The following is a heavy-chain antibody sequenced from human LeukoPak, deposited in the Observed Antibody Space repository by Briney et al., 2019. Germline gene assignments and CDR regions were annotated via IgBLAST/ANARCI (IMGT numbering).Heavy chain of an antibody. D-gene: IGHD3-22*01. CDR3: ASSLETYYYDSSGYYFWH. CDR2: IYYSGST. Sequence: SETLSLTCTVSGGSISSYYWSWIRQSPGKGLEWIGYIYYSGSTNYNPSLKSRVTISVDTSKNQFSLKLSSVTAADTAVYYCASSLETYYYDSSGYYFWHWGQGTLVTVSS. J-gene: IGHJ4*02. CDR1: GGSISSYY. V-gene: IGHV4-59*01.